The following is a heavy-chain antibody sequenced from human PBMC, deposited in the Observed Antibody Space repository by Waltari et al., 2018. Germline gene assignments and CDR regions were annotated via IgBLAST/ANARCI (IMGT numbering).Heavy chain of an antibody. J-gene: IGHJ6*03. CDR2: ISWNSGSI. CDR3: ARSQRDYYYYYMDV. Sequence: EVQLVESGGGLVQPGRSLRLSCAASGFTFDDYAMHWVRQAPGKGLEWVSGISWNSGSIGYADSVKGRFTISRDNAKNSLYLQMNSLRADDTALYYCARSQRDYYYYYMDVWGKGTTVTVSS. D-gene: IGHD6-25*01. V-gene: IGHV3-9*01. CDR1: GFTFDDYA.